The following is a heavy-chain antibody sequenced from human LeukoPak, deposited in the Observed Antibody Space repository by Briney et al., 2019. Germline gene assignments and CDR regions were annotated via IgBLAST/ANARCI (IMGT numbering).Heavy chain of an antibody. J-gene: IGHJ3*02. Sequence: SETLSLTCTVSGGSISSYYWSCIPQSPGKGLEWIGYIYYSGSTNYNPSLKSRVTISVDTSKNQFSLKLSSVTAADTAVYYCARADYGDLYAFDIRGQGTMVTVSS. CDR3: ARADYGDLYAFDI. CDR2: IYYSGST. CDR1: GGSISSYY. V-gene: IGHV4-59*01. D-gene: IGHD4-17*01.